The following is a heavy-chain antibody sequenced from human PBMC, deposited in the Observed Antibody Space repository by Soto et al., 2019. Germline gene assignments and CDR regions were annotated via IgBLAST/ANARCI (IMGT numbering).Heavy chain of an antibody. CDR2: IYYSGST. CDR3: ARSPYCSGGSCLSWFDP. J-gene: IGHJ5*02. CDR1: GGSISSSSYY. Sequence: SETLSLTCTVSGGSISSSSYYWGWIRQPPGKGLEWIGSIYYSGSTYYNPSLKSRVTISVDTSKNQFSLKLSSVTAADTAVYYCARSPYCSGGSCLSWFDPWGQGTLVTVSS. D-gene: IGHD2-15*01. V-gene: IGHV4-39*01.